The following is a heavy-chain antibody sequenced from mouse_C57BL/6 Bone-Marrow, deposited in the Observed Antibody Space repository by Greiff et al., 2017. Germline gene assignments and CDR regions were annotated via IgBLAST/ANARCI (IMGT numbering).Heavy chain of an antibody. D-gene: IGHD1-1*01. CDR3: ARYYYYGSSYAMDY. J-gene: IGHJ4*01. V-gene: IGHV1-55*01. CDR2: IYPGSGST. CDR1: GYTFTSYW. Sequence: QVQLQQPGAELVKPGASVKMSCKASGYTFTSYWITWVKQRPGQGLEWIGDIYPGSGSTNYNEKFKSKATLTVDTSSSTAYMKLSSLTSEDSAVYYGARYYYYGSSYAMDYWGQGTSVTGSS.